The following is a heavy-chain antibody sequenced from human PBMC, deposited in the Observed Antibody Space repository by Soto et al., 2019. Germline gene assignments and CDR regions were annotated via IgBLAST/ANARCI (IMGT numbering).Heavy chain of an antibody. D-gene: IGHD3-10*01. CDR3: ARVRGEVDY. V-gene: IGHV4-30-4*01. CDR2: IYYSGST. J-gene: IGHJ4*02. CDR1: GGSISSGDYY. Sequence: SETLSLPCTVSGGSISSGDYYWSWIRQPPGKGPEWIGYIYYSGSTYYNPSLKSRVTISVDTSKNQFSLKLSSVTAADTAVYYCARVRGEVDYWGQGTLVTVSS.